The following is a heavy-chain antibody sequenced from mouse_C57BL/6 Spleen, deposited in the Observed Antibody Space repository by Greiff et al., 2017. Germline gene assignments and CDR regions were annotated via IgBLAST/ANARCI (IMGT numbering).Heavy chain of an antibody. J-gene: IGHJ2*01. V-gene: IGHV1-82*01. D-gene: IGHD2-2*01. CDR2: IYPGDGDT. CDR1: GYAFSSSW. Sequence: VKLQQSGPELVKPGASVKISCKASGYAFSSSWMNWVKQRPGKGLEWIGRIYPGDGDTNYNGKFKGKATLTADTSSSTAYMQLSSLTSEDSAVYFCAREGYLYFDYWGQGTTLTVSS. CDR3: AREGYLYFDY.